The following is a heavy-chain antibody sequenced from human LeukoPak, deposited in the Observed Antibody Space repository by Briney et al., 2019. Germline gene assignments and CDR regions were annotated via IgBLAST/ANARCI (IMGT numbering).Heavy chain of an antibody. CDR2: IYPSSGDI. J-gene: IGHJ6*03. CDR1: GYTFTGPY. D-gene: IGHD6-19*01. CDR3: ARAAIAVAGDYTYHYMDV. Sequence: GASVKVSCKASGYTFTGPYMHWVRQAPGQGLEWMGWIYPSSGDIDYSHIFEGRVTMTRDTSISTAYMELSRLRSDDTAVYYCARAAIAVAGDYTYHYMDVWGKGTTVTVSS. V-gene: IGHV1-2*07.